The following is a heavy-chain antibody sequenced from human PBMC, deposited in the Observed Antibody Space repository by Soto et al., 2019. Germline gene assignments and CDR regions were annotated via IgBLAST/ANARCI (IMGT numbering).Heavy chain of an antibody. CDR1: GFPFSIYA. Sequence: GGSLRLSCAASGFPFSIYAMSLVRQSPGKGLEWVSAISVSGGSTYYADSVKGRFTISRDNSKNTLYLQMNSLRAEDTAVYYCASKSAQLWLSGHSYDYGIDVWGQGTRV. J-gene: IGHJ6*02. CDR3: ASKSAQLWLSGHSYDYGIDV. V-gene: IGHV3-23*01. D-gene: IGHD5-18*01. CDR2: ISVSGGST.